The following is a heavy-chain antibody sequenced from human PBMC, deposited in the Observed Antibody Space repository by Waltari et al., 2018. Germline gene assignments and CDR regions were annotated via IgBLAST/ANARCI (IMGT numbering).Heavy chain of an antibody. CDR3: ARAAKVAVAGTLGY. J-gene: IGHJ4*02. CDR2: INAGNGNT. CDR1: GYTFTSYA. V-gene: IGHV1-3*01. D-gene: IGHD6-19*01. Sequence: QVQLVQSGAEVKKPGASVTVSCKASGYTFTSYAMHWVRQAPGQRLEWMGWINAGNGNTKYSQKFQGRVTITRDTSASTAYMELSSLRSEDTAVYYCARAAKVAVAGTLGYWGQGTLVTVSS.